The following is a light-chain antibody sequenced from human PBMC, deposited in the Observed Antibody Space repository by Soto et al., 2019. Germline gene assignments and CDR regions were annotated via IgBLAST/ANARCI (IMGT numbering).Light chain of an antibody. Sequence: DIQMTQSPSILSASVGDRVTITCRASQSISSWLAWYQQKPGKAPKVLIFDASSLESGVPSRFSGSGSATEFTLTISSLQPDDFATYYCQQYSTYPWTFGQGTKVDIK. CDR3: QQYSTYPWT. J-gene: IGKJ1*01. CDR2: DAS. CDR1: QSISSW. V-gene: IGKV1-5*01.